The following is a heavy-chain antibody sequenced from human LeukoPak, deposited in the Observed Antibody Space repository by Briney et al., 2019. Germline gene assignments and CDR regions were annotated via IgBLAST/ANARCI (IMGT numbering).Heavy chain of an antibody. D-gene: IGHD5-18*01. CDR2: INHSGST. J-gene: IGHJ6*02. CDR3: ARGRVTGYSYGYYYGMDV. Sequence: SETLSLTCTVSGGSISSGGYYWSWIRQPPGKGLEWIGEINHSGSTNYNPSLKSRVTISVDTSKNQFSLKLSSVTAADTAVYYCARGRVTGYSYGYYYGMDVWGQGTTVTVSS. CDR1: GGSISSGGYY. V-gene: IGHV4-39*07.